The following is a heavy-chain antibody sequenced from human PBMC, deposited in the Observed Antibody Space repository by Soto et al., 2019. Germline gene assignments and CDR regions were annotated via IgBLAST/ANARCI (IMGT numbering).Heavy chain of an antibody. CDR3: ARDLYDSSGYYDY. CDR2: ISSSSSYI. Sequence: GGSLRLSCAASGFTFSSYSMNWFRQAPGKGLEWVSSISSSSSYIYYADSVKGRFTISRDNAKNSLYLQMNSLRAEDTAVYYCARDLYDSSGYYDYWGQGTLVTVSS. V-gene: IGHV3-21*01. D-gene: IGHD3-22*01. CDR1: GFTFSSYS. J-gene: IGHJ4*02.